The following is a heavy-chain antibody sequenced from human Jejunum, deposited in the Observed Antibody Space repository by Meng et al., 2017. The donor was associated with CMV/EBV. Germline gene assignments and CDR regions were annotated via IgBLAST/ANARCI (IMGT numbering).Heavy chain of an antibody. D-gene: IGHD2-8*02. J-gene: IGHJ5*02. V-gene: IGHV1-18*01. CDR1: GYTFSNYG. Sequence: QIHLVQSGTDVKKTGASVKVSCKTSGYTFSNYGLSWVRQAPGQGLEWMGWISIHYGNTNYVQKNFQGRVTLTTDTSTSTAYMEVRSLTYDDTVVYYCARVGEDNMRWCDPWGQGTLVTVSS. CDR3: ARVGEDNMRWCDP. CDR2: ISIHYGNT.